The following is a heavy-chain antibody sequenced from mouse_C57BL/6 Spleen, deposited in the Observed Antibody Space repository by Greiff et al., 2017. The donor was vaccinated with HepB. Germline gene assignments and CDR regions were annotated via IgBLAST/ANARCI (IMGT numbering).Heavy chain of an antibody. CDR1: GYTFTDYY. V-gene: IGHV1-76*01. J-gene: IGHJ4*01. CDR3: ARGAGYYAMDY. CDR2: IYPGSGNT. Sequence: QVQLQHSGAELVRPGASVKLSCKASGYTFTDYYINWVKQRPGQGLEWIARIYPGSGNTYYNEKFKGKATLTAEKSSSTAYMQLSSLTSEDSAVYFCARGAGYYAMDYWGQGTSVTVSS.